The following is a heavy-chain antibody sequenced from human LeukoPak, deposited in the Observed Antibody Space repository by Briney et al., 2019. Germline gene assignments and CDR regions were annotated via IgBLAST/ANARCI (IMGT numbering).Heavy chain of an antibody. CDR3: ARERATSGRCRFDF. CDR2: VHHTGSR. D-gene: IGHD6-25*01. CDR1: GASISSYY. V-gene: IGHV4-59*01. Sequence: SETLSLTCTVSGASISSYYWSWIRQSPGKGLEWIGYVHHTGSRSYNPSLKSRVTISLDRDKSQFSLKLTSVTAADTAVYYCARERATSGRCRFDFWGQGALVTVSS. J-gene: IGHJ4*02.